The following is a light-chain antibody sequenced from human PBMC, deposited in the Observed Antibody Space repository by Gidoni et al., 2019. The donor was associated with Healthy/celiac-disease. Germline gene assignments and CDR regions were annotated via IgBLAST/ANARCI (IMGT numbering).Light chain of an antibody. J-gene: IGLJ2*01. Sequence: QSALTQPRSVSGSPGQPVTISCTGTSSDVGGYNYVSWYQQHPGKAPKLMIYDVSKRPSGVPDRFSGSKSGNTASLTISGLQAEDEADYYCCSYAGSDPVVFGGGTKLTVL. CDR2: DVS. CDR1: SSDVGGYNY. V-gene: IGLV2-11*01. CDR3: CSYAGSDPVV.